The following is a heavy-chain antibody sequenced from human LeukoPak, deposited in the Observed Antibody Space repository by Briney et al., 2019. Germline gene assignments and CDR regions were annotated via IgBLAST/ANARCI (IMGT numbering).Heavy chain of an antibody. CDR1: GFTFSTYV. CDR2: IWYDGTNK. D-gene: IGHD5-12*01. Sequence: GGSLRLSCAASGFTFSTYVMEWVRQAPGKGLEWVALIWYDGTNKYYIDSVKGRFTISRDNSKDTLYLQMNSLRAEDMAVYYCAKAGGNSGYDNYYYMDVWGKGTTVTVSS. CDR3: AKAGGNSGYDNYYYMDV. J-gene: IGHJ6*03. V-gene: IGHV3-33*06.